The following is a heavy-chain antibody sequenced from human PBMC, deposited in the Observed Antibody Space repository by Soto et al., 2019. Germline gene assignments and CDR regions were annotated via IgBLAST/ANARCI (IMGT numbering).Heavy chain of an antibody. D-gene: IGHD1-26*01. CDR3: ARVSSGVGPDY. CDR1: GESFSGFY. CDR2: INHSGST. V-gene: IGHV4-34*01. Sequence: QVRLQQWGAGLLKPSETLSRTCAVYGESFSGFYWSWIRQPPGTGLEWIGEINHSGSTNYNPSLKSRVTISIDTSSKQFSLKLTSVTAGDTAVYYCARVSSGVGPDYWGHGALVTVSS. J-gene: IGHJ4*01.